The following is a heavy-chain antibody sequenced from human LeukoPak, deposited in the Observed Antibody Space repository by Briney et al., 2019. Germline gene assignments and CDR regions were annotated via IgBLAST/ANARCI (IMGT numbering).Heavy chain of an antibody. Sequence: GASVKVSCKASGGTFSSYTISWVRQAPGQGLEWMGKIIPILGIANYAQKFQGRVTITADKSTSTAYMELSSLRSEDTAVYYCAGLIAAAGTGCFAPWGQGTLVTVSS. CDR2: IIPILGIA. CDR1: GGTFSSYT. D-gene: IGHD6-13*01. J-gene: IGHJ5*02. CDR3: AGLIAAAGTGCFAP. V-gene: IGHV1-69*02.